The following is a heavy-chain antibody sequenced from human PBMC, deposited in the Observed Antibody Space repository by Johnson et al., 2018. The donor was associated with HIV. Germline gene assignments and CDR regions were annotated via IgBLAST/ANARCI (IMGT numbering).Heavy chain of an antibody. V-gene: IGHV3-9*01. J-gene: IGHJ3*02. CDR1: GFTFDYYA. CDR3: AKSESGWYPIRAFDI. Sequence: VQLVESGGGVVRPGGSLRLSCAASGFTFDYYAMHWVRQAPGKGLEWVSGISWNSGSIGYADSVKGRFTISRDNAKNSLYLQMNSLRAEDTALYYCAKSESGWYPIRAFDIWGQGTMVTVSS. D-gene: IGHD6-19*01. CDR2: ISWNSGSI.